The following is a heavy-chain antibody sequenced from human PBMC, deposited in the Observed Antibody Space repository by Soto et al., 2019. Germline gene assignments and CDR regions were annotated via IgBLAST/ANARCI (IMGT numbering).Heavy chain of an antibody. J-gene: IGHJ4*02. CDR1: GFTFSNYA. CDR3: ARESEDLTSNFDY. V-gene: IGHV3-21*06. Sequence: GGSLRLSCAASGFTFSNYAMSWVRQAPGKGLEWVSSISSTTNYIYYGDSMKGRFTISRDNAKNSLYLEMNSLRAEDTAVYYCARESEDLTSNFDYWGQGTLVTVSS. CDR2: ISSTTNYI.